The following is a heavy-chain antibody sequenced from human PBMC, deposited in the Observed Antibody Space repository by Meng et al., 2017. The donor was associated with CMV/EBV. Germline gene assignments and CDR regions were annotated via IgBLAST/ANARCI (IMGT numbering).Heavy chain of an antibody. CDR3: AREGGVVVPAAIEHYYYYYGMDV. D-gene: IGHD2-2*02. J-gene: IGHJ6*02. CDR2: INPNSGGT. CDR1: GYTFTGYY. Sequence: ASVKVSCKASGYTFTGYYMHWVRQAPGQGLEWMGWINPNSGGTNYAQKFQGRVTITADKSTSTAYMELSSLRSEDTAVYYCAREGGVVVPAAIEHYYYYYGMDVWGQGTTVTVSS. V-gene: IGHV1-2*02.